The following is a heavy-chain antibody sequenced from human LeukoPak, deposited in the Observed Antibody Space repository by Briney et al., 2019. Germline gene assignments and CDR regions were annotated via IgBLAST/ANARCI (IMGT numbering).Heavy chain of an antibody. CDR3: AKDLRRIQLWSPPDY. CDR1: GFTFSSYG. J-gene: IGHJ4*02. CDR2: ISYDGSNK. D-gene: IGHD5-18*01. Sequence: PGRSLRLSCAASGFTFSSYGMHWVRQAPGKGLEWVAVISYDGSNKYYADSVKGQFTISRDNSKNTLYLQMNSLRAEDTAVYYCAKDLRRIQLWSPPDYWGQGTLVTVSS. V-gene: IGHV3-30*18.